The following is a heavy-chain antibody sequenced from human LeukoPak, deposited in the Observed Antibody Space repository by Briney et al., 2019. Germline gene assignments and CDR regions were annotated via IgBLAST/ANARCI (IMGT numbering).Heavy chain of an antibody. CDR1: GYSISSGYY. V-gene: IGHV4-38-2*02. Sequence: EPSETLSLTCTVSGYSISSGYYWGWIRQPPGKGLEWIGSIYHSGSTYYNPSLKSRVTISVDTSKNQFSLKLSSVTAADTAVYYCARDPREYSGYAAVDWFDPWGQGTLVTVSS. CDR3: ARDPREYSGYAAVDWFDP. J-gene: IGHJ5*02. CDR2: IYHSGST. D-gene: IGHD5-12*01.